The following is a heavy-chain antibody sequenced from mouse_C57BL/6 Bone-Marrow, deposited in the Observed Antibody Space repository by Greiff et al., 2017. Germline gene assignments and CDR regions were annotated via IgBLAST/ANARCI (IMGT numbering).Heavy chain of an antibody. Sequence: VQLQESGPGLVAPSQSLSITCTVSGFSLTSYGVHWVRQPPGTGLEWLVVIWSDGSTTYNSALKSRLSISKDNSKSQVFLKMNSLQTDDTAMYYCARHGRIYDGYPFAYWGQGTLVTVSA. V-gene: IGHV2-6-1*01. CDR2: IWSDGST. D-gene: IGHD2-3*01. J-gene: IGHJ3*01. CDR1: GFSLTSYG. CDR3: ARHGRIYDGYPFAY.